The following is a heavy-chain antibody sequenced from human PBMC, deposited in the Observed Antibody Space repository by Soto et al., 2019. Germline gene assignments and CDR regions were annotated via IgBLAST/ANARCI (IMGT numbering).Heavy chain of an antibody. CDR2: ISYDGSNK. CDR1: GFTFSSYG. Sequence: GGSLRLSCAASGFTFSSYGMHWVRQAPGKGLEWVAVISYDGSNKYYADSVKGRFTISRDNSKNTLYLQMNSLRAEDTAVYYCANSRYCSSASCSSGFDYWGQGTLVTVSS. D-gene: IGHD2-2*01. CDR3: ANSRYCSSASCSSGFDY. V-gene: IGHV3-30*18. J-gene: IGHJ4*02.